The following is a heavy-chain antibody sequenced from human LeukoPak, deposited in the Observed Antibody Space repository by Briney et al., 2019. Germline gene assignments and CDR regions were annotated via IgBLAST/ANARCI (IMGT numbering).Heavy chain of an antibody. V-gene: IGHV5-51*01. D-gene: IGHD1-1*01. J-gene: IGHJ4*02. Sequence: GESLKISCKGSGYSFSTHWIGWVRQMPGKGLEWMGIIYPGDSDTRYSPSFQGQVTISADKSIDTAYLQWSSLMASDTAMYYCARQAATAYDYFDYRGQGTLVAVSS. CDR2: IYPGDSDT. CDR1: GYSFSTHW. CDR3: ARQAATAYDYFDY.